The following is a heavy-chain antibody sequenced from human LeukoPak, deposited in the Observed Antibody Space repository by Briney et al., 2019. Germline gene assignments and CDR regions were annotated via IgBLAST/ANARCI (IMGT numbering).Heavy chain of an antibody. V-gene: IGHV3-30*18. CDR2: ILYDGGNQ. J-gene: IGHJ4*02. CDR1: GFTFSSYG. CDR3: AKDLIRYFDY. D-gene: IGHD3-10*01. Sequence: GGSLRLSCAASGFTFSSYGMHWVRQAPGKGMEWVAFILYDGGNQYYADSVKGRFTISRDNSKNTLYLQMNSLRAEDTAVYYCAKDLIRYFDYWGQGALVTVSS.